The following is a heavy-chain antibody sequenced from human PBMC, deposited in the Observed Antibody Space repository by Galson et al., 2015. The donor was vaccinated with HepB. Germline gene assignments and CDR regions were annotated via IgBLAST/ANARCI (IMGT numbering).Heavy chain of an antibody. V-gene: IGHV6-1*01. Sequence: CAISGDSVSSNNAAWNWIRQSPSRGLEWLGRTYYRSKWYNDYAVSVKSRITINPDTSKNQFSLQLNSVTPEDTAVYYCARDYLLYSSGRTVTPGWFDPWGQGTLVTVSS. D-gene: IGHD6-19*01. J-gene: IGHJ5*02. CDR2: TYYRSKWYN. CDR1: GDSVSSNNAA. CDR3: ARDYLLYSSGRTVTPGWFDP.